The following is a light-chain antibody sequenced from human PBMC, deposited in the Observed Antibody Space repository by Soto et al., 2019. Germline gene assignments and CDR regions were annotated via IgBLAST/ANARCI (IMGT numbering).Light chain of an antibody. Sequence: SLATVSVDQGERASLSCRASEGVSRKLPCYQQRLVQAPRLLIYGACTGASGIPDRFSGSGSGTDFTLTISRLEPEDFAVYYCQQYGSSGTFGQGTKVDI. CDR2: GAC. V-gene: IGKV3-20*01. CDR3: QQYGSSGT. J-gene: IGKJ1*01. CDR1: EGVSRK.